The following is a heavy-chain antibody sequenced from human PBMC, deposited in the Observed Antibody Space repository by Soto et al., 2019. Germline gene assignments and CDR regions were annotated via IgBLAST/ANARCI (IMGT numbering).Heavy chain of an antibody. CDR2: IYYSGTI. D-gene: IGHD3-22*01. CDR3: ARFRTTHFYDTSGPLDY. J-gene: IGHJ4*02. V-gene: IGHV4-30-4*08. Sequence: SETLSPACTVSGASVSSGDYYWNGIRQPPGKVLEWIGYIYYSGTISYNPSLKSRLIMSIDRSKNQFSLKLTSVAVADTAVYYCARFRTTHFYDTSGPLDYWGQGTVVTVSS. CDR1: GASVSSGDYY.